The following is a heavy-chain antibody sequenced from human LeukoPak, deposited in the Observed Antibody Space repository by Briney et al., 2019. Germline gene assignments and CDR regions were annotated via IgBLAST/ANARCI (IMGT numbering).Heavy chain of an antibody. CDR3: ARVTGRDGYNFPGY. CDR1: GFTFSSYW. V-gene: IGHV3-7*01. CDR2: IKQDGGKK. J-gene: IGHJ4*02. D-gene: IGHD5-24*01. Sequence: PGGSLRLSCAASGFTFSSYWMSWVRQAPGKGLEWVANIKQDGGKKYYVDSVKGRFTISRDNAKNSLYLQMNSLRAEDTAVYYCARVTGRDGYNFPGYWGQGTLVTVSS.